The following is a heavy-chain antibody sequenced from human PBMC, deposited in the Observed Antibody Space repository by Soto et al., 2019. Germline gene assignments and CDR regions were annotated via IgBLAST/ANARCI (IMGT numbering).Heavy chain of an antibody. CDR3: ARVLFLGGYEIIDY. Sequence: QVQLVQSGAEVKKPGASVKVSCQASGYTFTSYAMHWVRQAPGQRLEWMGWINAGNGNTKYSQKFQGRVTITRDTSASTAYMELSSLRSEDTAVYYCARVLFLGGYEIIDYWGQGTLVTVSS. V-gene: IGHV1-3*01. J-gene: IGHJ4*02. CDR1: GYTFTSYA. D-gene: IGHD5-12*01. CDR2: INAGNGNT.